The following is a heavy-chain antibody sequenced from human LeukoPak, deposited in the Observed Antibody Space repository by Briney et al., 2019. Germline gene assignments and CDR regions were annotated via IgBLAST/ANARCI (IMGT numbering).Heavy chain of an antibody. D-gene: IGHD2-2*01. CDR3: AQVPGVDYFYYRMDV. Sequence: GESLKISCKGSGDIFSSYWIAWVRQMPGKGLEWMGVIYPSDSDTRYSPSFQGQVTISADKSISTAYLQWSSLKASDTAVYYCAQVPGVDYFYYRMDVWGQGTMVTVSS. J-gene: IGHJ6*02. CDR1: GDIFSSYW. CDR2: IYPSDSDT. V-gene: IGHV5-51*01.